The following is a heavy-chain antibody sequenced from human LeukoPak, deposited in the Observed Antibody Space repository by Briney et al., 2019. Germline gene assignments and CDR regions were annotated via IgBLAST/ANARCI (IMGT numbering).Heavy chain of an antibody. V-gene: IGHV3-30*04. J-gene: IGHJ4*01. CDR1: GFTFSSYS. Sequence: GGSLRLSCAASGFTFSSYSIHWVRQAPGKGLEWVAVMSYDGGDKYYADSVKGRFTISRDDSENTVYLQMNSLGIEDTALYYCARGPVPSRILLPSFEYLGQGNLVTVSS. CDR3: ARGPVPSRILLPSFEY. CDR2: MSYDGGDK. D-gene: IGHD2-8*02.